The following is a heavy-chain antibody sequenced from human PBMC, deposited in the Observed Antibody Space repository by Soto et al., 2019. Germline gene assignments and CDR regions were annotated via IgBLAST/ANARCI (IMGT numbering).Heavy chain of an antibody. CDR2: LHYSGSA. Sequence: SETLALTCAVSGVSMRDYYGSWIRQSPGKGLEHIGYLHYSGSANYNPSLKSRVTISMDRSKNQFSLKLTSMTAADTAIYYCARSGHIFAGVIWGQGILVTVSS. V-gene: IGHV4-59*01. J-gene: IGHJ4*02. D-gene: IGHD3-16*01. CDR1: GVSMRDYY. CDR3: ARSGHIFAGVI.